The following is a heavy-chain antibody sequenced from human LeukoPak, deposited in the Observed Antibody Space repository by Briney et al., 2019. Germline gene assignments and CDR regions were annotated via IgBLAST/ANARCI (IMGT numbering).Heavy chain of an antibody. CDR2: VNPSGGST. CDR1: GYTFTSYY. CDR3: ATSHSSGYYFDY. V-gene: IGHV1-46*01. D-gene: IGHD3-22*01. J-gene: IGHJ4*02. Sequence: ASVKVSCKASGYTFTSYYMHWVRQAPGQGLEGMGIVNPSGGSTSYAQKFQGRVTMTRDTSTSTVYMELSCLRSEDTAVYYCATSHSSGYYFDYWGQGTLVTVSS.